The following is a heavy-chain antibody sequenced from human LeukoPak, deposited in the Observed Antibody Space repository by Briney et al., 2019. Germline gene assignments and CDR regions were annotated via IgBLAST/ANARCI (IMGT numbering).Heavy chain of an antibody. CDR1: GYTFTGYY. V-gene: IGHV1-2*02. Sequence: ASVKVSCKASGYTFTGYYMHWVRQAPGQGLEWMGWINPNSGGTNYAQKFQGRVTMTRDTSISTAYMELSRLRSDDTAVYYCARFYWDIAVVPAAMNAFDIWGQGTMVTVSS. D-gene: IGHD2-2*01. CDR2: INPNSGGT. J-gene: IGHJ3*02. CDR3: ARFYWDIAVVPAAMNAFDI.